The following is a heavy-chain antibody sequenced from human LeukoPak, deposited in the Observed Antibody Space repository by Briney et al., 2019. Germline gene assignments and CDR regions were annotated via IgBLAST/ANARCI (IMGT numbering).Heavy chain of an antibody. CDR3: ARDGSSSWYGPSYGMDV. Sequence: PGGSLRLSCAASGFTFSSYSMNWVRQAPGKGLEWVSYISSSSSTIYYADSVKGRFTISRDNAKNSLYLQMNSLRAEDTAAYYCARDGSSSWYGPSYGMDVWGQGTTVTVSS. CDR1: GFTFSSYS. J-gene: IGHJ6*02. D-gene: IGHD6-13*01. V-gene: IGHV3-48*01. CDR2: ISSSSSTI.